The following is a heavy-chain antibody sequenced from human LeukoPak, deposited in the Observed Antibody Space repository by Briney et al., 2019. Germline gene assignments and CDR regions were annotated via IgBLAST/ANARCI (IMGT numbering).Heavy chain of an antibody. V-gene: IGHV4-34*01. Sequence: SETLSLTCAVYGGSFSGYYWSWIRQPPGKGLEWIGEINHSGSTNYNPSLKSRVTISVDTSKNQFSLKLSSVTAADTAVYYCARKHAWGSYRPNWFDPWGQGTLVTVSS. D-gene: IGHD3-16*02. CDR2: INHSGST. CDR1: GGSFSGYY. J-gene: IGHJ5*02. CDR3: ARKHAWGSYRPNWFDP.